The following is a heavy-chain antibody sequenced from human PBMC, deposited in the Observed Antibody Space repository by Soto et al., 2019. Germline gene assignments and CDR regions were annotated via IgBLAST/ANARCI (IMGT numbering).Heavy chain of an antibody. CDR2: ISAYNGNT. V-gene: IGHV1-18*01. CDR1: GYTFTSYG. Sequence: VASVKVSCKASGYTFTSYGISWVRQAPGQGLEWMGWISAYNGNTNYAQKLQGRVTMTTDTSTSTAHMELSSLRAEDAAVYYCARGATHGSSWYFWFDPWGQGTLVTVSS. J-gene: IGHJ5*02. D-gene: IGHD6-13*01. CDR3: ARGATHGSSWYFWFDP.